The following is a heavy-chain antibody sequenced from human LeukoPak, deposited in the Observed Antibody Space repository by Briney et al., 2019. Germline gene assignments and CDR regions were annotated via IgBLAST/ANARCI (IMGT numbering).Heavy chain of an antibody. CDR2: IRYDGSNK. CDR3: AKDRRVIRAFDY. CDR1: GFTFSSYG. V-gene: IGHV3-30*02. J-gene: IGHJ4*02. D-gene: IGHD3-10*01. Sequence: GGSLRLSCAASGFTFSSYGMHWVPQAPGKGPEWVAFIRYDGSNKYYADSVKGRFTISRDNSKNTLYLQMNSLRDEDTAVYYCAKDRRVIRAFDYWGQGTLVTVSS.